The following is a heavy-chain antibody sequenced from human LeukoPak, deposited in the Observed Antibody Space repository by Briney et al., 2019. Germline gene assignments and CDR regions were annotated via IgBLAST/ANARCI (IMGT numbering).Heavy chain of an antibody. J-gene: IGHJ6*02. V-gene: IGHV4-59*12. CDR2: IYYSGST. CDR1: GGSISSYY. D-gene: IGHD1-1*01. Sequence: PSETLSLTCTVSGGSISSYYWSWIRQPPGKGLEWIGYIYYSGSTYYNPSLKSRVTISVDTSKNQFSLKLSSVTAADTAVYYCARDGGTLRGMDVWGQGTTVTVSS. CDR3: ARDGGTLRGMDV.